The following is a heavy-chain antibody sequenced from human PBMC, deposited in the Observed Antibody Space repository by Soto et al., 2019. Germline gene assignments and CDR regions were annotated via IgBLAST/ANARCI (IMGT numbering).Heavy chain of an antibody. Sequence: EVQLAESGGGLVQPGGSLRLSCAASGFTFSNYDMHWVRQVTGKGLEWVSGITTAGDTYYPGSVKGRFTISREKAKNSLYLKMNSLSAGDTAVYYCARELHGGSYGMDVWGQGTTVTVSS. CDR1: GFTFSNYD. J-gene: IGHJ6*02. CDR3: ARELHGGSYGMDV. CDR2: ITTAGDT. V-gene: IGHV3-13*01.